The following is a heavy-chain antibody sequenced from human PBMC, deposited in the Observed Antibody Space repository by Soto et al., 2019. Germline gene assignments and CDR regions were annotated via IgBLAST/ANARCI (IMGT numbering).Heavy chain of an antibody. CDR3: VSCLPRYCSGGSCYPIDY. J-gene: IGHJ4*02. V-gene: IGHV4-39*01. CDR1: GGSISSSSYY. Sequence: SETLSLTCTVSGGSISSSSYYWGWIRQPPGKGLEWIGSIYYSGSTYYNPSLKSRVTISVDTSKNQFSLKLSSVTAADTAVYYCVSCLPRYCSGGSCYPIDYWGQGTLATVS. CDR2: IYYSGST. D-gene: IGHD2-15*01.